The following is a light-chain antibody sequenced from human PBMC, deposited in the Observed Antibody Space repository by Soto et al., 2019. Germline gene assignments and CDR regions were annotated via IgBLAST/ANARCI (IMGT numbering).Light chain of an antibody. CDR2: DAS. CDR3: QQRSNWPLALT. Sequence: EIVLTQSPATLSLSPGVRATLSCRASQSVSSYLAWYQQKPGQAPRLLIYDASNRATGIPARFSGSGSGTDFTLTISSLEPEDFAVYYCQQRSNWPLALTFGGGTKVEIK. J-gene: IGKJ4*01. V-gene: IGKV3-11*01. CDR1: QSVSSY.